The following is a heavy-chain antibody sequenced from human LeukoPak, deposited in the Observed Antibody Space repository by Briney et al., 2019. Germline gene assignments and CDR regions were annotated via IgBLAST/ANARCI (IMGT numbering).Heavy chain of an antibody. CDR2: IYYSGST. V-gene: IGHV4-39*07. Sequence: SETLSLTCTVSGGSIRSDQYYWGWIRQPPGKGLEWIGSIYYSGSTNYNPSLKSRVIISVDTSKNQLSLKLSSVTAADTAVYYCARGGPVLRYFDWFYFDYWGQGTLVTVSS. D-gene: IGHD3-9*01. CDR1: GGSIRSDQYY. CDR3: ARGGPVLRYFDWFYFDY. J-gene: IGHJ4*02.